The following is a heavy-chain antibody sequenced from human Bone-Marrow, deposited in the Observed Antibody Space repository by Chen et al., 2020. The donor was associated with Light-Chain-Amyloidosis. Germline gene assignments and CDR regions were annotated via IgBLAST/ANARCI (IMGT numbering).Heavy chain of an antibody. Sequence: GSGYTFPNYWIGWVRQMPGKGLEWMGVIYPDDSDARYSPSFEGQVTISADKSITTAYLQWRSLKASDTAMYYCARRRDGYTFDYWGPGTLVTVSS. CDR3: ARRRDGYTFDY. J-gene: IGHJ4*02. V-gene: IGHV5-51*01. CDR1: GYTFPNYW. D-gene: IGHD5-12*01. CDR2: IYPDDSDA.